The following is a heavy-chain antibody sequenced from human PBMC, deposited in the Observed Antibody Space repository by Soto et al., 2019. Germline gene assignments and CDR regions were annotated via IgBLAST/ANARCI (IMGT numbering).Heavy chain of an antibody. CDR1: GYTFTSYG. Sequence: QVQLVQSGAEVKKPEASVKVSCKASGYTFTSYGISWVRQAPGQGLEWMGWISAYNGNTNYAQKLQGRVTMTTDTSTSTAYMELRSLRYDDTAVYYCAREIGAYIAAAGTSYGMDVWGQGTTVTVSS. CDR3: AREIGAYIAAAGTSYGMDV. D-gene: IGHD6-13*01. CDR2: ISAYNGNT. V-gene: IGHV1-18*01. J-gene: IGHJ6*02.